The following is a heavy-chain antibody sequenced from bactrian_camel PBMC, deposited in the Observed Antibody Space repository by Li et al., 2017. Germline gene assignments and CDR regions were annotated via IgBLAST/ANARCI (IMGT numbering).Heavy chain of an antibody. CDR1: GYSSSRSC. CDR3: AADLGWCGSRPLQREFRN. V-gene: IGHV3S1*01. J-gene: IGHJ4*01. D-gene: IGHD2*01. CDR2: MYNGGSST. Sequence: QLVESGGSSVQTGGSLTLSCQVSGYSSSRSCMGWFRQAPGNEREGVASMYNGGSSTYYADSVKGRFTISQDTAKNTLYLQMNSLNPEDTAVYYCAADLGWCGSRPLQREFRNWGQGTQVTVS.